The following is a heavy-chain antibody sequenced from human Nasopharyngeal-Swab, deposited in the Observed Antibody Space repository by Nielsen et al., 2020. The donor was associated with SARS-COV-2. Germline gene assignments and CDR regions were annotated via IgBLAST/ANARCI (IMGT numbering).Heavy chain of an antibody. CDR1: GFTFSSYW. Sequence: GESLKISCAASGFTFSSYWMHWVRQAPGKGLEWVAVISYDGSNKYYADSVKGRFTISRDNSKNTLYLQMNSLRAEDTAVYYCARPMVRGVIANYFDYWGQGTLVTVSS. D-gene: IGHD3-10*01. CDR2: ISYDGSNK. CDR3: ARPMVRGVIANYFDY. V-gene: IGHV3-30-3*01. J-gene: IGHJ4*02.